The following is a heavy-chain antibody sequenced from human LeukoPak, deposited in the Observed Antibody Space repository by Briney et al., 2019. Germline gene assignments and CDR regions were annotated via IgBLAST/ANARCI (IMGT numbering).Heavy chain of an antibody. J-gene: IGHJ3*02. CDR1: GFTFSSYS. Sequence: GGSLRLSCAASGFTFSSYSMNWVRQAPGKGLDWVSSISSSSSYIYYADSVKGRFTISRDNAKNSLYLQMDSLRAEDTAVYYCARGGYYGSGSYADIWGQGTMVTVSS. CDR2: ISSSSSYI. CDR3: ARGGYYGSGSYADI. V-gene: IGHV3-21*01. D-gene: IGHD3-10*01.